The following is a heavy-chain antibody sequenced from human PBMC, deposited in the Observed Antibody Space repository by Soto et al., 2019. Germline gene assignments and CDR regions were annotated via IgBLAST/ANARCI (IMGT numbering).Heavy chain of an antibody. V-gene: IGHV4-59*01. CDR1: GGSISSYY. J-gene: IGHJ2*01. CDR2: IYYSGST. CDR3: ARALNYYWYFDL. Sequence: QVQLQESGPGLVKPSETLSLTCTVSGGSISSYYWCWIRQPPGKGLEWIGYIYYSGSTNYNPSLRRRVTISVDKSKHQYSLKLSSVTAADTAVYYCARALNYYWYFDLWGRGPLVTVSS.